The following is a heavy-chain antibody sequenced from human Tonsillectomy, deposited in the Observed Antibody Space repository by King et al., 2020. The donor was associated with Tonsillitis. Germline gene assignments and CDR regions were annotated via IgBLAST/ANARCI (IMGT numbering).Heavy chain of an antibody. D-gene: IGHD1-26*01. CDR2: IMGRETST. CDR1: GFTFSTYA. CDR3: AKESPYSGNYRFYYFDF. Sequence: VQLVESGGGLVQPGGSLRLSCEASGFTFSTYAMICVRPAPGKGPEWGSDIMGRETSTLYVVSVKGRFTISRDVSKNTVSLQMGSLRAEDTAVYYCAKESPYSGNYRFYYFDFWGQGTLVTVSS. V-gene: IGHV3-23*04. J-gene: IGHJ4*02.